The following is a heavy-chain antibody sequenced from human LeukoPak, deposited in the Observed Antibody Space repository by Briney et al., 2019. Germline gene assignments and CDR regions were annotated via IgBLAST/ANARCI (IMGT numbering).Heavy chain of an antibody. CDR3: ASSGDYYDSSGFDY. Sequence: GGSLRLSCAASGFTFSSYAMSWVRQAPGKGLEWVSAISGSGGSTYYADSVKGRFTISRDNSKNTLYLQMSSLRAEDTAVYYCASSGDYYDSSGFDYWGQGTLVTVSS. CDR2: ISGSGGST. D-gene: IGHD3-22*01. V-gene: IGHV3-23*01. J-gene: IGHJ4*02. CDR1: GFTFSSYA.